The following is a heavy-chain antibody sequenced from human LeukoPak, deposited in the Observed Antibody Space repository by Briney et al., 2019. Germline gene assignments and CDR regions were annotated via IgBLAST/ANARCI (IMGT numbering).Heavy chain of an antibody. CDR3: TRVRGSGSTIDY. D-gene: IGHD3-10*01. CDR2: IRSKAYGGTT. J-gene: IGHJ4*02. CDR1: GFTFGDYA. V-gene: IGHV3-49*03. Sequence: PGGSLRLSCTASGFTFGDYAMSWFRQAPGKGLEWVGFIRSKAYGGTTEYAASVKGRFTISRDDSKSIAYLQMNSLKTEDTAVYYYTRVRGSGSTIDYWGQGTLVTVSS.